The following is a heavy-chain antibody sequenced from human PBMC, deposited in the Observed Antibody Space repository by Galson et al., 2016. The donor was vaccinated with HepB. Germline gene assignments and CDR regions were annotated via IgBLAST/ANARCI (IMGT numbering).Heavy chain of an antibody. Sequence: SVKVSCKASGDSFTNYAIIWVRQDPGQGLEWMGGIIPLFGSANYAQKFRGRVTITADKSTSTVYMELNSLRYEDTAIYYCARDLDYTSAWYKLRKEGDNYGIDVWGQGTTVTVSS. CDR3: ARDLDYTSAWYKLRKEGDNYGIDV. J-gene: IGHJ6*02. CDR1: GDSFTNYA. D-gene: IGHD6-19*01. CDR2: IIPLFGSA. V-gene: IGHV1-69*06.